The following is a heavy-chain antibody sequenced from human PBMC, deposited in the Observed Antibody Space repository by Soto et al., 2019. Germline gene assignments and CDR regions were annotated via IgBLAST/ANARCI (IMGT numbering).Heavy chain of an antibody. V-gene: IGHV4-59*08. CDR3: ARLCGLFQALDS. CDR1: GGSISPYY. Sequence: QVQLQESGPGLVKPSETLSLTCTVSGGSISPYYWSWIRQPPGKGLEWIGYIYFGGTTKYNPSLESRASMSVDTAKIQVTLKLTSVTAADTAVDYCARLCGLFQALDSWGQGTLVTVSS. J-gene: IGHJ4*02. CDR2: IYFGGTT. D-gene: IGHD2-21*01.